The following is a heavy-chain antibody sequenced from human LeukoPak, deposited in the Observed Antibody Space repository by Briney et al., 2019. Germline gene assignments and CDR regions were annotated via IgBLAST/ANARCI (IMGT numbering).Heavy chain of an antibody. CDR2: MNPNSGNT. D-gene: IGHD3-22*01. CDR1: GYTFTSLD. CDR3: ARGPGYYDSSGYYLSEDY. Sequence: ASVKVSCKASGYTFTSLDINWVRQATGQGLEWMGWMNPNSGNTGYAQKFQGRVTMTRNTSISTAYMELSSLRSEDTAVYYCARGPGYYDSSGYYLSEDYWGQGTLVTVSS. J-gene: IGHJ4*02. V-gene: IGHV1-8*02.